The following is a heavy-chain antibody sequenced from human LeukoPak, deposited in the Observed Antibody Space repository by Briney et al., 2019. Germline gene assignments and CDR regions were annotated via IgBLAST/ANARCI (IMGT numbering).Heavy chain of an antibody. J-gene: IGHJ4*02. V-gene: IGHV1-69*13. Sequence: SVKVSCKASGGTFSSYAIGWVRQAPGQGLEWMGGIIPIFGTANYAQKFQGRVTITADESTSTAYMELSSLRSEDTAVYYCASTPIAAAGTKPLHFGYWGQGTLVTVSS. CDR2: IIPIFGTA. D-gene: IGHD6-13*01. CDR3: ASTPIAAAGTKPLHFGY. CDR1: GGTFSSYA.